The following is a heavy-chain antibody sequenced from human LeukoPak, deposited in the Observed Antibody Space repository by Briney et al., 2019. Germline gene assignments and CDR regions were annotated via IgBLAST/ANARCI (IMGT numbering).Heavy chain of an antibody. CDR1: GFTFSSYA. CDR2: ISGRGGSA. D-gene: IGHD2-15*01. Sequence: GGSLRLSCEASGFTFSSYAMSWVRQAPGKGLEWVSGISGRGGSAYYADSVKGRFTISRDNSKNTLYLQMNSLRAEDTAVYFCAKGILQWPEEYYYYGMDVWGPGTTVTVSS. CDR3: AKGILQWPEEYYYYGMDV. J-gene: IGHJ6*02. V-gene: IGHV3-23*01.